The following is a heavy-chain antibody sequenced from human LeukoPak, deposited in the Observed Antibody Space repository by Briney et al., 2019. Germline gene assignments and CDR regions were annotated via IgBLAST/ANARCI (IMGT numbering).Heavy chain of an antibody. Sequence: ASETLSLTCTVSGGSISSYYWSWIRQPPGKGLEWIGEINHSGSTNYNPSLKSRVTISVDTSKNQFSLKLSSVTAADTAVYYCARGNYVFWSVYYTRLSSGMAVWGQGPRVPVSS. J-gene: IGHJ6*02. CDR3: ARGNYVFWSVYYTRLSSGMAV. V-gene: IGHV4-34*01. D-gene: IGHD3-3*01. CDR2: INHSGST. CDR1: GGSISSYY.